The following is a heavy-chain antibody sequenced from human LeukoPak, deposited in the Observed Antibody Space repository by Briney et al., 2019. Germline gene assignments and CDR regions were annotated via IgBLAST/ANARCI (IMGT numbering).Heavy chain of an antibody. Sequence: ASVKVSCKASGYTFTSYGISCVRQGPGQGLEWMGWISAYNGNTNYAQKLQGRVTMTTDTSTSTAYMELRSLRSEDTAVYYCARAYYYDSSGYYGTVDYWGQGTLVTVSS. D-gene: IGHD3-22*01. CDR1: GYTFTSYG. J-gene: IGHJ4*02. V-gene: IGHV1-18*01. CDR2: ISAYNGNT. CDR3: ARAYYYDSSGYYGTVDY.